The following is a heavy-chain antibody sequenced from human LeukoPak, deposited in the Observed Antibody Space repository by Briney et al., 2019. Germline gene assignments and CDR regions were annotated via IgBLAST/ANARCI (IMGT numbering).Heavy chain of an antibody. CDR3: ARDLEDCSGGSCYSWFDP. D-gene: IGHD2-15*01. CDR2: ISYDGSNK. V-gene: IGHV3-30-3*01. J-gene: IGHJ5*02. Sequence: GRSLRLSCAASGFTFSSYAMHWVRQAPGKGLEWVAVISYDGSNKYYADSVKGRFTISRDNSKNTLYLQMNSLRAEDTAVYYCARDLEDCSGGSCYSWFDPWGQGTLVTVSS. CDR1: GFTFSSYA.